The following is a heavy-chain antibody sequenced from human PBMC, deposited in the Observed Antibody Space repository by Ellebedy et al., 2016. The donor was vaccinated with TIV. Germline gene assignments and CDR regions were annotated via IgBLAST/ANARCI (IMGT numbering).Heavy chain of an antibody. Sequence: SLKISCAASGFTVSSNYMSWVRQAPGKGLEWVSGISWNSGSIGYADSVKGRFTISRDNAKNSLYLQMNSLRAEDTALYYCAKDKGIVAYDGDYYFDYWGQGTLVTVSS. D-gene: IGHD1-26*01. CDR2: ISWNSGSI. V-gene: IGHV3-9*01. J-gene: IGHJ4*02. CDR1: GFTVSSNY. CDR3: AKDKGIVAYDGDYYFDY.